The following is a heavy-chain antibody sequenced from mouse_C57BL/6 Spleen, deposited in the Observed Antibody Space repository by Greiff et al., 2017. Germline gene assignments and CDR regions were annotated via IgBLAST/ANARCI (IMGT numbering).Heavy chain of an antibody. Sequence: EVQLVESGGGLVQPKGSLKLSCAASGFSFNTYAMNWVRQAPGQGLEWVARIRSKSNNYATYYADSVKDRFTISRDDSESMLYLQMNNLKTEDTAMYYCVRPDSNYRYCDVGGTGTTVTVSS. J-gene: IGHJ1*03. V-gene: IGHV10-1*01. D-gene: IGHD2-5*01. CDR2: IRSKSNNYAT. CDR1: GFSFNTYA. CDR3: VRPDSNYRYCDV.